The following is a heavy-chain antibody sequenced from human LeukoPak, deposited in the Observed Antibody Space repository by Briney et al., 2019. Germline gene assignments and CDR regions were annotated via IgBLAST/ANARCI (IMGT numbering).Heavy chain of an antibody. Sequence: ASVEVSCKASGYTFTSYYMHWVRQAPGQGLEWMGIINPSGGSTSYAQKFQGRVTMTRDMSTSTVYMELSSLRSEDTAVYYCARDAGLYSGYANFDYWGQGTLVTVSS. CDR2: INPSGGST. CDR3: ARDAGLYSGYANFDY. D-gene: IGHD5-12*01. CDR1: GYTFTSYY. V-gene: IGHV1-46*01. J-gene: IGHJ4*02.